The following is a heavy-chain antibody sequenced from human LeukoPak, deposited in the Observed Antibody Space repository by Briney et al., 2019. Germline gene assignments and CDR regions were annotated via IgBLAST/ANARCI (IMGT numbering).Heavy chain of an antibody. CDR3: ARRTDRVDDAFDV. V-gene: IGHV1-69*04. J-gene: IGHJ3*01. D-gene: IGHD3/OR15-3a*01. Sequence: ASVKVSCKSSGGPFDNYAINWVRQAPGQGLEWMGRIIPSLNRANYAQIRVTITADKSTATAYMELSGLRYEDTAVYYCARRTDRVDDAFDVWSQGTMVTVSS. CDR1: GGPFDNYA. CDR2: IIPSLNRA.